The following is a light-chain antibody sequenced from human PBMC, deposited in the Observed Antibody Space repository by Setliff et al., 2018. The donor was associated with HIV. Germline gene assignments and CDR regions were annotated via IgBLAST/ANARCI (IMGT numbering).Light chain of an antibody. Sequence: QSALTQPASVSGSPGQSITISCTGNSSYVGGYSFVSWYQQHPGKAPKLMIYDVSYRPSGVSDRFSGSMSGNTASLTISGLQAEDEADYYCLSYTSSTPLYVFATGTKVT. CDR3: LSYTSSTPLYV. V-gene: IGLV2-14*03. CDR2: DVS. J-gene: IGLJ1*01. CDR1: SSYVGGYSF.